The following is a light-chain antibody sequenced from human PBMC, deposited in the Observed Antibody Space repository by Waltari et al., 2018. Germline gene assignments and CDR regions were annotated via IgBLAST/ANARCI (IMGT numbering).Light chain of an antibody. Sequence: EIVLTQAPGTLSVSPGERATLSCRASQSVRSSYFAWYQQKPGQAPRLLIYAASSSAAGIPDRFSGSGSGTDFTLTLSRLEPEDFAVYYCQQYGSSPITFGQGTRLEIK. CDR1: QSVRSSY. CDR2: AAS. J-gene: IGKJ5*01. CDR3: QQYGSSPIT. V-gene: IGKV3-20*01.